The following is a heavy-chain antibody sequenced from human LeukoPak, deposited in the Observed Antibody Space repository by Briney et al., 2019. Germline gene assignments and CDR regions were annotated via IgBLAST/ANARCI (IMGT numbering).Heavy chain of an antibody. J-gene: IGHJ6*03. Sequence: SGPALVKPTQTLTLTCTFSGFSLTASGMRVSWIRQPPGKALEWLARIDWDDDKYYSTSLKTRLTISKDTSKNQVVLTMTNMDPVETATYYCARDYYYYMYVWGKGTTVTVSS. CDR3: ARDYYYYMYV. CDR2: IDWDDDK. V-gene: IGHV2-70*04. CDR1: GFSLTASGMR.